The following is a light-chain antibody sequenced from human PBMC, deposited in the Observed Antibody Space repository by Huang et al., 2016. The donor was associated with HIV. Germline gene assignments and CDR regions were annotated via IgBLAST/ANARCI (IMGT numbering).Light chain of an antibody. CDR3: QQYGTSPRT. J-gene: IGKJ1*01. Sequence: EIVLTQSPATLSLSPGGRATLSCGASQTVKSDYFAWYQQRPGLAPRLVIYDASNRAAGIPDRFSGSGSGTDFTLTISRLEPEDFAIYYCQQYGTSPRTFGQGTRVEVK. CDR1: QTVKSDY. CDR2: DAS. V-gene: IGKV3D-20*01.